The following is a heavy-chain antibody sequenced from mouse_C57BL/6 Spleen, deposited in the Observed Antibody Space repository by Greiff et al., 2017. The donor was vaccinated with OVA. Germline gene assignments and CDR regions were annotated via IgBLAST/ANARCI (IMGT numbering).Heavy chain of an antibody. CDR2: IDPEDGDT. Sequence: EVQLQQSGAELVRPGASVKLSCTASGFNIKDYYMHWVKQRPEQGLEWIGRIDPEDGDTEYAPKFQGKATMTADTSSNTAYLQLSSLTSEDSAIYYCALGDYDRAYFDYWGQGTTLTVSS. D-gene: IGHD2-4*01. V-gene: IGHV14-1*01. CDR1: GFNIKDYY. J-gene: IGHJ2*01. CDR3: ALGDYDRAYFDY.